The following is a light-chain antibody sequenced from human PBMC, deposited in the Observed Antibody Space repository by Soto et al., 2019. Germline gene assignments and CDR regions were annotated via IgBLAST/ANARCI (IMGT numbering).Light chain of an antibody. J-gene: IGLJ2*01. CDR2: EDN. CDR1: SGSIASNY. Sequence: NFLLTQPHSVSEYPGKTVTISCTRSSGSIASNYVQWYQQRPGSAPTTVLYEDNQRPSGVPDRFSGSIDSSSNSASLTISGLKTEDEADYYCQSYDSRNLNVIFGGGTKLTVL. V-gene: IGLV6-57*04. CDR3: QSYDSRNLNVI.